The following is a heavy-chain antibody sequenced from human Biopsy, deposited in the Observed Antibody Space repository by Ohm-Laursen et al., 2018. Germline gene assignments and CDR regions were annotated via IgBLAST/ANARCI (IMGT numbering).Heavy chain of an antibody. V-gene: IGHV4-59*08. J-gene: IGHJ3*01. CDR2: ASYSGYT. CDR3: ARLGNFWNAEDGLDL. CDR1: DDSIRNFY. D-gene: IGHD3-3*01. Sequence: SETLSLTCTVSDDSIRNFYWTWIRQPPGQGLEWIGHASYSGYTTYNPSLKSRVTISVDTSKNHFSLNLRSVTAADTAVYSCARLGNFWNAEDGLDLWGLGTMVTVSS.